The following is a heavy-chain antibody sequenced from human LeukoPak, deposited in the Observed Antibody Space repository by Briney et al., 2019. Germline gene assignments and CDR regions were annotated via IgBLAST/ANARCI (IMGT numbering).Heavy chain of an antibody. CDR3: ARRYCTGGTCYSFAFDI. CDR1: GGSISSYY. Sequence: SETLSLTCTVSGGSISSYYWSWIRQPPGKGLEWIGYIYYSGSTNYNPSLKSRVTISLDTSKNQFSLKLSSATAADTAVYYCARRYCTGGTCYSFAFDIWGQGTMVTVSS. V-gene: IGHV4-59*08. CDR2: IYYSGST. J-gene: IGHJ3*02. D-gene: IGHD2-15*01.